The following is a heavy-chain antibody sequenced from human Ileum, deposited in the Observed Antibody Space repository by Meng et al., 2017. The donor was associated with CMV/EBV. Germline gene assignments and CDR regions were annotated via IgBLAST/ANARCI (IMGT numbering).Heavy chain of an antibody. CDR2: IKQEGYEK. Sequence: GGSLRLSCAASGFTFSSSWMSWVRQAPGKGLEWVANIKQEGYEKYYVDSVKGRFTISRDNAKNSLFLQMNSLRAEDTAVYYCARINSGTYYTHYYYGMDVWGQGTTVTVFS. V-gene: IGHV3-7*01. CDR3: ARINSGTYYTHYYYGMDV. D-gene: IGHD1-26*01. CDR1: GFTFSSSW. J-gene: IGHJ6*02.